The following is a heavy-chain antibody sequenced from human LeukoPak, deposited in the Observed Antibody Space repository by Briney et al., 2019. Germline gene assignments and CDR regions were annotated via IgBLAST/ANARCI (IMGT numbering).Heavy chain of an antibody. J-gene: IGHJ4*02. Sequence: GGSLRLSCAASGLSFSTFAMSWVRQAPGKGLEWVSSIGGGGGSTYYADSVKGRFTISRDNSKNTLYLQMNSLRAEDTAVYYCAKVETAAAATLRGFDYWGQGTLVTVSS. CDR3: AKVETAAAATLRGFDY. CDR2: IGGGGGST. CDR1: GLSFSTFA. D-gene: IGHD6-13*01. V-gene: IGHV3-23*01.